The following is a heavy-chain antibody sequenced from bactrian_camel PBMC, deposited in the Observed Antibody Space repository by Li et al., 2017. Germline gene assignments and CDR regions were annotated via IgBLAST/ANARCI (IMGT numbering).Heavy chain of an antibody. CDR1: GYFVCKYE. J-gene: IGHJ4*01. D-gene: IGHD3*01. V-gene: IGHV3S53*01. Sequence: HVQLVESGGGSMQAGGSLRLSCAASGYFVCKYEMMWYRQAPGKERELVSTIFAGGATTYADSVKGRFTISRDNAKDTLYLQMNSLKIEDTAVYYCALGSSRQATMTARGKGTQVTVS. CDR2: IFAGGAT.